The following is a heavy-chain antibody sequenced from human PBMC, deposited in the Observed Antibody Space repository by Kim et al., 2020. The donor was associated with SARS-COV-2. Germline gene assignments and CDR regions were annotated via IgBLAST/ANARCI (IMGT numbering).Heavy chain of an antibody. CDR3: ARAGYSSSWSIDY. V-gene: IGHV4-34*01. D-gene: IGHD6-13*01. Sequence: YNPALKSRVPISLDTSTNQFSLKLSSVTAADTAVYYGARAGYSSSWSIDYWGPGTLVTVSS. J-gene: IGHJ4*02.